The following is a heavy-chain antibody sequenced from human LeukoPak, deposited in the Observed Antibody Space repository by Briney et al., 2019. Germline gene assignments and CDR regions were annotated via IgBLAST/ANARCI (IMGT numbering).Heavy chain of an antibody. J-gene: IGHJ4*02. CDR1: GFTFSSYG. D-gene: IGHD1-26*01. V-gene: IGHV3-30*02. Sequence: GGSLRLSCAASGFTFSSYGMHWVRQAPGKGLEWVAFIRYDGSNKYYADSVKGRFTISRDNSKNTLYLQMNSLRAEDTAVYYCAKEVGATLYGGDFDYWGQGTLVTVSS. CDR3: AKEVGATLYGGDFDY. CDR2: IRYDGSNK.